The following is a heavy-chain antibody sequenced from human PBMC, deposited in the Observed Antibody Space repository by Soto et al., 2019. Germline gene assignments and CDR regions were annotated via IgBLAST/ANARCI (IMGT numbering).Heavy chain of an antibody. CDR2: IIPIFGTA. D-gene: IGHD3-22*01. CDR1: GGTFSSYA. Sequence: GASVKVSCKASGGTFSSYAISWVRQAPGQGLEWMGGIIPIFGTANYAQKFQGIVTITADESTSTAYMELSSLRSEDTAVYYCARVQQAYYYYDSSGYSPYAFDIWGQGTMVTVSS. CDR3: ARVQQAYYYYDSSGYSPYAFDI. J-gene: IGHJ3*02. V-gene: IGHV1-69*13.